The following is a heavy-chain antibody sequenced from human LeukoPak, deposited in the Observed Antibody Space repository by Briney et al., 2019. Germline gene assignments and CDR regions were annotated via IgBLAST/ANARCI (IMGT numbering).Heavy chain of an antibody. Sequence: GASVKVSCKASGGTFSSYAISWVRQAPGQGLEWMGGIIPIFGPANYAQKFQGRVTITTDESTSTAYMELSSLRSEDTAVYYCARAYGDYLYYFDYWGQGTLVTVSS. CDR1: GGTFSSYA. CDR3: ARAYGDYLYYFDY. D-gene: IGHD4-17*01. CDR2: IIPIFGPA. V-gene: IGHV1-69*05. J-gene: IGHJ4*02.